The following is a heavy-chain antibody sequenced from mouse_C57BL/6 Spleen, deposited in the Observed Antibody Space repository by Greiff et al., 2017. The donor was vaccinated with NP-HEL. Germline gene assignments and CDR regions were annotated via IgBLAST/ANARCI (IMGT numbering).Heavy chain of an antibody. D-gene: IGHD3-2*02. Sequence: QVQLQQSGAELARPGASVKLSCKASGYTFTSYGISWVKQRTGQGLEWIGEIYPRSGNTYYNEKFKGKATLTADKSSSTAYMELRSLTSEDSAVDCCARAGAQAPYEAMGGGGQGTAVTVAA. J-gene: IGHJ4*01. CDR1: GYTFTSYG. V-gene: IGHV1-81*01. CDR3: ARAGAQAPYEAMGG. CDR2: IYPRSGNT.